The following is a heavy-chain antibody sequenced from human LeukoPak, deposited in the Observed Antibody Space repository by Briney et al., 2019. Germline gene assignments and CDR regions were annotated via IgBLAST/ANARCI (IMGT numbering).Heavy chain of an antibody. V-gene: IGHV3-48*03. CDR1: GFTFSSYE. CDR3: ARINWLDP. J-gene: IGHJ5*02. CDR2: ISTSGTTI. Sequence: GGSLRLSCAASGFTFSSYEMNWVRPAPGKGLEWVSYISTSGTTIYYADSVKGRFTISRDNAKKSLYLQMNSLRAEDTAVYYCARINWLDPWGQGTLVTVSS.